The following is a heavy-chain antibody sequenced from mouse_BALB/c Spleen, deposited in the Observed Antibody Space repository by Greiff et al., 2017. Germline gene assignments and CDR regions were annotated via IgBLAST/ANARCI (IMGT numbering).Heavy chain of an antibody. CDR1: GFTFSSFG. V-gene: IGHV5-17*02. Sequence: EVQVVESGGGLVQPGGSRKLSCAASGFTFSSFGMHWVRQAPEKGLEWVAYISSGSSTIYYADTVKGRFTISRDNPKNTLFLQMTSLRSEDTAMYYCARHYRYDDAMDYWGQGTSVTVSS. CDR2: ISSGSSTI. CDR3: ARHYRYDDAMDY. J-gene: IGHJ4*01. D-gene: IGHD2-14*01.